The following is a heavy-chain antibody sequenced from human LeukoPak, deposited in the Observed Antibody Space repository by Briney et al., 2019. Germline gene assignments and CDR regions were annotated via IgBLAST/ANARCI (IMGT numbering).Heavy chain of an antibody. CDR1: GFTFSSYA. CDR3: AKGEIEGATLVP. J-gene: IGHJ5*02. Sequence: GGSLRLSCAASGFTFSSYAMSWVRQAPGKGLEWVAVISYNGGNKYYADSVKGRFTISRDNSKNTLYLQMNSLRAEDTAVYYCAKGEIEGATLVPWGQGTLVTVSS. V-gene: IGHV3-30*18. D-gene: IGHD1-26*01. CDR2: ISYNGGNK.